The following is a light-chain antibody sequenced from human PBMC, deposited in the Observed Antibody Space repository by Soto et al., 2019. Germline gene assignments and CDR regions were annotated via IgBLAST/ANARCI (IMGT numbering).Light chain of an antibody. V-gene: IGLV8-61*01. CDR2: STN. Sequence: QTVVTQEPSFSVSPGGTVTLTCGLSSGSVSTSSYPTWYQQTPGQAPRTLIYSTNTRPSGVPDRFSGSILGNKAALTITGAQADDESDYYCVLYIGTWVFGGGTKVTVL. CDR3: VLYIGTWV. J-gene: IGLJ3*02. CDR1: SGSVSTSSY.